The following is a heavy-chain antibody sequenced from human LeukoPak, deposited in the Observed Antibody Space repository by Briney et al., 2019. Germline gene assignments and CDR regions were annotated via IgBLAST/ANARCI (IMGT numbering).Heavy chain of an antibody. V-gene: IGHV3-21*01. CDR2: ISSSSSYI. Sequence: GGSLRLSCAAPGFLFSSYRMNCVRQAPGKGLEWVSCISSSSSYIYYADSVKGRFTISRDNAKNSLYLEMNSLRAEDTAVYYCARDGGDRLHWGQGTLVTVSS. J-gene: IGHJ4*02. D-gene: IGHD2-21*02. CDR1: GFLFSSYR. CDR3: ARDGGDRLH.